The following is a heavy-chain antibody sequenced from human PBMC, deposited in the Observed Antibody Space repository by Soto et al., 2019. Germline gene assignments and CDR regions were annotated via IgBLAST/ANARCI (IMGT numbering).Heavy chain of an antibody. CDR1: GFTFSTYA. J-gene: IGHJ4*02. Sequence: GGSLRLSCAASGFTFSTYALTWVRQSPGKGLEWVSGIRGSGETLFYADSVKGRFTISRDNSKNTLYLQMNSLRAEDTAVYFCAKDRYSGSYATTFDYWGQGTLVTVSS. D-gene: IGHD1-26*01. CDR2: IRGSGETL. CDR3: AKDRYSGSYATTFDY. V-gene: IGHV3-23*01.